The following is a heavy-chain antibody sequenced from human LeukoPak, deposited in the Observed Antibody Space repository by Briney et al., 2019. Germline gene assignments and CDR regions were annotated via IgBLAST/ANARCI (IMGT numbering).Heavy chain of an antibody. V-gene: IGHV3-15*01. D-gene: IGHD3-10*01. Sequence: GGSLRLSWEASGFTFNKAWMGWVRLAPGKGLGWVGRIKNKGDGGTTDYAAPVKGRFTVSRDDSKSTLYLQMNSLKTEDTAVYYCTTSGTPFEYWGQGTLVTVSS. CDR1: GFTFNKAW. CDR2: IKNKGDGGTT. CDR3: TTSGTPFEY. J-gene: IGHJ4*02.